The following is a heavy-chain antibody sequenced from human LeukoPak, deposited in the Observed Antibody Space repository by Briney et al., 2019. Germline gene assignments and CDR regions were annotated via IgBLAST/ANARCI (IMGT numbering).Heavy chain of an antibody. CDR1: GFTLSSHG. Sequence: GGSLRLSCAGSGFTLSSHGMHWVRQAPGKGLEWVAAISYDGSKQYYADSVMGRFTVSRDNAKNSLSLVLNNVRLEDTAVYFCARDIDTAMVTATYFDYWGQGTLVTVSS. J-gene: IGHJ4*02. CDR3: ARDIDTAMVTATYFDY. D-gene: IGHD5-18*01. CDR2: ISYDGSKQ. V-gene: IGHV3-30*03.